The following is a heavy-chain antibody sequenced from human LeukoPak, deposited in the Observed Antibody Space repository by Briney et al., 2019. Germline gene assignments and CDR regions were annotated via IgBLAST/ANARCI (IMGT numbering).Heavy chain of an antibody. CDR1: GGSFSGYY. D-gene: IGHD3-10*01. Sequence: SETLSLTCAVYGGSFSGYYWSWIRQPPGKGLEWIGGINHGGSTNYNPSLKSRVTISVDTSKNQFSLKLSSVTAADTAVYYCARGNCTNGVCEITMVRGVTFDYWGQGTLVTVSS. V-gene: IGHV4-34*01. CDR2: INHGGST. J-gene: IGHJ4*02. CDR3: ARGNCTNGVCEITMVRGVTFDY.